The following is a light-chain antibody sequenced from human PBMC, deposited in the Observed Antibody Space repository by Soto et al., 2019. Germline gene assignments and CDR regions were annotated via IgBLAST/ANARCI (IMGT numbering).Light chain of an antibody. J-gene: IGKJ1*01. Sequence: DIVMTQSPATLSVSPGERATLSCRASQSVSRNLAWYQQKPGQAPRLLIYGASSRATGIAARFSGSGSGTEFTLTISSLQSADFALYYCQQYNNWPQTFGQGTKVDIK. CDR1: QSVSRN. CDR2: GAS. V-gene: IGKV3D-15*01. CDR3: QQYNNWPQT.